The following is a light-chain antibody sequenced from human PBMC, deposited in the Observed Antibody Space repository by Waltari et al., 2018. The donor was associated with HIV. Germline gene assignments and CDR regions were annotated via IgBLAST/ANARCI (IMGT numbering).Light chain of an antibody. CDR2: DAT. V-gene: IGLV7-46*01. Sequence: VVTPEPSLTVSPAGPVPLTCPSTPGTATSAHHPYWFHQKPGQAPRTLVYDATDKHSWTPARFSPSFLGGKAALTLTAAQAEDEADYYCLLSYGSVRLFGGGTRLTV. CDR3: LLSYGSVRL. J-gene: IGLJ2*01. CDR1: PGTATSAHH.